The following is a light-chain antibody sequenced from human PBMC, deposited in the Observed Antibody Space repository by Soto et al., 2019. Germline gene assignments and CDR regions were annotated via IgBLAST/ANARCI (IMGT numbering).Light chain of an antibody. CDR3: QHYYSNSHT. CDR2: KAS. CDR1: QSIGTW. V-gene: IGKV1-5*03. J-gene: IGKJ2*01. Sequence: DIQMTQSPSSLSASIGDRVTITCRASQSIGTWLAWYQQKPGKTPKLLIYKASNLQNGVPSRFSGSGSGTEVALTINSLQPDDVATYYCQHYYSNSHTFGQGTKLEVK.